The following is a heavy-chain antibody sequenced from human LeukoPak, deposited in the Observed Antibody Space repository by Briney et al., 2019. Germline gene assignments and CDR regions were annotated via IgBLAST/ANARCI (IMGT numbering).Heavy chain of an antibody. CDR1: GYTFTSYG. V-gene: IGHV1-18*01. CDR2: ISAYNGNT. Sequence: ASVKVSCKASGYTFTSYGISWVRQAPGQGLEWMGWISAYNGNTNYAQKLQGRVTMTTDTSTSTAYMELRSLRSDDTAVYYCAREEALTGTTEPFDYWGQGTLVTVSS. D-gene: IGHD1-7*01. J-gene: IGHJ4*02. CDR3: AREEALTGTTEPFDY.